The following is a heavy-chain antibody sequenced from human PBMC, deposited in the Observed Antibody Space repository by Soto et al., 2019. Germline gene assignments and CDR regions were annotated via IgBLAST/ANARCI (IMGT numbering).Heavy chain of an antibody. J-gene: IGHJ3*02. CDR1: GGSISSYY. Sequence: PSETLSLTCTVSGGSISSYYWSWIRQPPGKGLEWIGYIYYSGSTNYNPSLKGRVTISVDTSKNQFSLKLSSVTAADTAVYYCARRYGWAFDIWGQGTKVTVSS. CDR3: ARRYGWAFDI. V-gene: IGHV4-59*08. D-gene: IGHD3-16*01. CDR2: IYYSGST.